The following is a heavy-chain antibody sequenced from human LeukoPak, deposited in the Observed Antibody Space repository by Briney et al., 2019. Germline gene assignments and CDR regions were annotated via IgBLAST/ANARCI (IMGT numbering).Heavy chain of an antibody. CDR2: ISYDGSNK. D-gene: IGHD3-10*01. V-gene: IGHV3-30*18. CDR3: AKPGGGSGSYYIY. Sequence: GGSLRLSCAASRFTLSSYGMHWVRQAPGKGLEWVAVISYDGSNKYYADSVKGRFTISRDNSKNTLYLQMNSLRAEDTAVYYCAKPGGGSGSYYIYWGQGALVTVSS. CDR1: RFTLSSYG. J-gene: IGHJ4*02.